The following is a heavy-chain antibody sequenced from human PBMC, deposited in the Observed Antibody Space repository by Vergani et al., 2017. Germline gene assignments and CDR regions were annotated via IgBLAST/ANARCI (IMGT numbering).Heavy chain of an antibody. J-gene: IGHJ5*02. CDR1: GYSIRSANY. CDR3: ARHVGYGDSNYSGDWFDP. V-gene: IGHV4-38-2*01. D-gene: IGHD4-17*01. CDR2: IHYGGGT. Sequence: QVQLQESGPGLVKPSETLSLTCAVSGYSIRSANYWGWIRQTPGKGLEWIGTIHYGGGTYYNPSFKTPVTISVDTSKNQLFLKLTSVTAADTALYYCARHVGYGDSNYSGDWFDPWGQGNLVTVSS.